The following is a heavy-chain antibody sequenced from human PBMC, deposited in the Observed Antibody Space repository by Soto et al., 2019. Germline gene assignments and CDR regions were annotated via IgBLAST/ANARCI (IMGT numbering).Heavy chain of an antibody. Sequence: QLPLQESGPGLVKPSETLSLSCTVSGGSISSGTYYWGWIRQSPGKGLEWIASIYYTGTTSYNPSPKIRVTISADTAKNRFSLNLTSVTAADTAVYYCVRHDPLYVGGRWVFDPWGQGTLVTVSS. V-gene: IGHV4-39*01. CDR3: VRHDPLYVGGRWVFDP. CDR1: GGSISSGTYY. CDR2: IYYTGTT. D-gene: IGHD1-26*01. J-gene: IGHJ5*02.